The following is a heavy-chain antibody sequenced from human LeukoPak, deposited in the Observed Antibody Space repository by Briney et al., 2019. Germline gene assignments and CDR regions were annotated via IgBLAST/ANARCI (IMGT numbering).Heavy chain of an antibody. V-gene: IGHV3-74*01. Sequence: PGGSLRLSCAPPVITLTIDCTHCVRQAPGKGLLWVSRINSDGSTTSYADPVKGRFTISRDNAKNTLYLQMDSLRAADTAVYYCGRDAYNILTAPNFDYWGQGTLVTVSS. CDR3: GRDAYNILTAPNFDY. CDR1: VITLTIDC. J-gene: IGHJ4*02. CDR2: INSDGSTT. D-gene: IGHD3-9*01.